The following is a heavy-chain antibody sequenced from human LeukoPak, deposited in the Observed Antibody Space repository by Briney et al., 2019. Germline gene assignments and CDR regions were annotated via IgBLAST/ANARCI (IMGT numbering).Heavy chain of an antibody. CDR1: GGSISSSSYY. CDR3: ARLAPRRIYYYYYMDV. V-gene: IGHV4-39*07. CDR2: IYYSGST. Sequence: SETLSLTCTVSGGSISSSSYYWGWIRQPPGKGLEWIGSIYYSGSTYYNPSLKSRVTISVDTSKNQFSLKLSSVTAADTAVYYCARLAPRRIYYYYYMDVWGKGTTVTVSS. J-gene: IGHJ6*03.